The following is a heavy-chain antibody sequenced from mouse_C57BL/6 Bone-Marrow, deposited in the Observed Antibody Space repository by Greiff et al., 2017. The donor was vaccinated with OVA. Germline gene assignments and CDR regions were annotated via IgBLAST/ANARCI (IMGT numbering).Heavy chain of an antibody. Sequence: EVKLVESGGGLVKPGGSLKLSCAASGFTFSSYTMSWVRQTPEKRLEWVATISGGGGNTYYPDSVKGRFTISRANAKNTLYLQMRRLRSVDTALYYCARQNWDWFAYWGKGTLVTVSA. CDR3: ARQNWDWFAY. D-gene: IGHD4-1*01. CDR1: GFTFSSYT. CDR2: ISGGGGNT. V-gene: IGHV5-9*01. J-gene: IGHJ3*01.